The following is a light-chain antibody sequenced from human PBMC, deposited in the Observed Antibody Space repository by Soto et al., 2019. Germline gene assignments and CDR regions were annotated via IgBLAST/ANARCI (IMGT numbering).Light chain of an antibody. CDR2: SAS. Sequence: EIVMTQSPATLSVSPGERATLSCRASQSISSNLAWYQQNPGQAPRLLIYSASTRATGIPARFSGSGSETEFTLTISRLQSEDVAVYYCQQYINWPPTYTFGQGTKLEIK. CDR3: QQYINWPPTYT. V-gene: IGKV3-15*01. J-gene: IGKJ2*01. CDR1: QSISSN.